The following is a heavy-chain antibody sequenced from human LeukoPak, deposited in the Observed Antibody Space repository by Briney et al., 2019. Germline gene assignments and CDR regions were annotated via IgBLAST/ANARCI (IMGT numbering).Heavy chain of an antibody. J-gene: IGHJ4*02. CDR3: ATSAGGG. CDR1: GSTFSTYV. Sequence: GGSLRLSCAASGSTFSTYVMNWVRQAPGKGLEWVSSITGGGASTYGDSVKGRFTISRDNSKKTLYLQMNSLRAEDTAVYYCATSAGGGWGQGTLVTVSS. D-gene: IGHD2-15*01. V-gene: IGHV3-23*01. CDR2: ITGGGAST.